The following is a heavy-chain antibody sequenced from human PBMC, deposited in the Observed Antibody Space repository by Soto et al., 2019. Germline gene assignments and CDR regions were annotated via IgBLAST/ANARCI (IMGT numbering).Heavy chain of an antibody. CDR1: GFTFSNFA. CDR3: AKSHDEGPHYYFYMDV. Sequence: QVHLVESGGGVVQPGRPLRHSCAATGFTFSNFAMHWVRQAPGKGLEWVALISFDGSNKYYADSVKGRFTISRDKSTNTLYLQLNTLRADDSAVYYCAKSHDEGPHYYFYMDVWGKGTTVTVSS. J-gene: IGHJ6*03. V-gene: IGHV3-30*18. D-gene: IGHD1-1*01. CDR2: ISFDGSNK.